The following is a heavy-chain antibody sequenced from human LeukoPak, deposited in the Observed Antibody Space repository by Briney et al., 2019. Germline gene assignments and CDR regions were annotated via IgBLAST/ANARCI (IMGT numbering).Heavy chain of an antibody. CDR2: IYYSGST. Sequence: PSETLSLTCTVSDGSISSHYWSCIREPPGKGVERIGYIYYSGSTSYNSSLKSRVTISVDTSKNQYSLKLSSVTAADTAVYYCARGGYYDRSGNSYKFGFDMWGQGTMVTVSS. J-gene: IGHJ3*02. CDR1: DGSISSHY. V-gene: IGHV4-59*11. CDR3: ARGGYYDRSGNSYKFGFDM. D-gene: IGHD3-22*01.